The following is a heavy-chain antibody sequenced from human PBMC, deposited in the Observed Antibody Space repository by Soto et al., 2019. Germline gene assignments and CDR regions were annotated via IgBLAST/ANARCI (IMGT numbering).Heavy chain of an antibody. Sequence: GGSLRLSCAASGFTFSSYAMSWVRQAPGKGLEWVSAISGSGGSTYYADSVKGRFTISRDNSKNTLYLQMNSLRAEETAVYYCAKPRGGDILTGYFRGGYYYMDVWGKGTTVTVSS. J-gene: IGHJ6*03. CDR1: GFTFSSYA. CDR2: ISGSGGST. CDR3: AKPRGGDILTGYFRGGYYYMDV. V-gene: IGHV3-23*01. D-gene: IGHD3-9*01.